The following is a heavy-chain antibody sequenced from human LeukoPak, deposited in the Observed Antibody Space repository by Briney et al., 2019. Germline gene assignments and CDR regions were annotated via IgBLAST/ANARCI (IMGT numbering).Heavy chain of an antibody. CDR2: MNPNSGNT. D-gene: IGHD4-17*01. CDR1: GYTFTSYD. Sequence: ASVKVSCKASGYTFTSYDINWVRQATGQGLEWMGWMNPNSGNTGYAQKFQGRVTMTRNTSISTAYMELSSLRSEDTAVYYCARIILHYGDYFDYWGQGTLVTVSS. V-gene: IGHV1-8*01. J-gene: IGHJ4*02. CDR3: ARIILHYGDYFDY.